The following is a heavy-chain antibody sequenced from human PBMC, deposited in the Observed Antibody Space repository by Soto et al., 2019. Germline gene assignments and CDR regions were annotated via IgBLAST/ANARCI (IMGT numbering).Heavy chain of an antibody. J-gene: IGHJ6*02. CDR2: IIPIFGTA. Sequence: QVQLVQSGAEVKKPGSSVKVSCKASGGTFSSYAISWVRQAPGQGLEWMGGIIPIFGTANYAQKFQGRVTITADESTSTAYMELSSLRSEDTAVYYCARDWGYRKQAGAYYGMDDWGQGTTVTVSS. CDR1: GGTFSSYA. D-gene: IGHD3-16*01. V-gene: IGHV1-69*12. CDR3: ARDWGYRKQAGAYYGMDD.